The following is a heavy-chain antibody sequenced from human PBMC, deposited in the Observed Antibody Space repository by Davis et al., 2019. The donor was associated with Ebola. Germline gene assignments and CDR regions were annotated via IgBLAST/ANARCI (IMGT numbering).Heavy chain of an antibody. CDR1: GGSISSSSYY. Sequence: SETLSLTCTVSGGSISSSSYYWGWIRQPPGKGLEWIGEIYHSGSTNYNPSLKSRVTISVDKSKNQFSLKLSSVTAADTAVYYCARSMITFGGVINWGQGTLVTVSS. J-gene: IGHJ4*02. CDR2: IYHSGST. CDR3: ARSMITFGGVIN. D-gene: IGHD3-16*01. V-gene: IGHV4-39*07.